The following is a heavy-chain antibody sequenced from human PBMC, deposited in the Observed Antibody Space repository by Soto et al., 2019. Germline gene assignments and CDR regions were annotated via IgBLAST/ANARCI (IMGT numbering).Heavy chain of an antibody. CDR1: GFTFSNAW. D-gene: IGHD6-13*01. Sequence: PGGSLRLSCAASGFTFSNAWMNWVRQAPGKGLEWVGRIKSKTDGGTTDYAAPVKGRFTISRDDSKNTLYLQMNSLKTEDTAVYYCTTDSSSWYLSYRGANYYYYGMDVWGQGTTVTVSS. CDR3: TTDSSSWYLSYRGANYYYYGMDV. CDR2: IKSKTDGGTT. J-gene: IGHJ6*02. V-gene: IGHV3-15*07.